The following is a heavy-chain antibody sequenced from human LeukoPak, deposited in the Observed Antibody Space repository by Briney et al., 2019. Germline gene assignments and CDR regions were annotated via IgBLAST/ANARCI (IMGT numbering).Heavy chain of an antibody. Sequence: GSLRLSCAASGFTFSSYSMNWVRQAPGKGLEWVSSISSSSSYIYYADSVKGRFTISRDNAKNSLYLQMNSLRAEDTAVYYCARFSREQWLKDPEYFDYWGQGTLVTVSS. CDR2: ISSSSSYI. J-gene: IGHJ4*02. CDR1: GFTFSSYS. CDR3: ARFSREQWLKDPEYFDY. D-gene: IGHD6-19*01. V-gene: IGHV3-21*01.